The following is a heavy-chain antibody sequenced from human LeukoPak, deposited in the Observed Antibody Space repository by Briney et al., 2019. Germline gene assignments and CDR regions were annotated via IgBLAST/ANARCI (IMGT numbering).Heavy chain of an antibody. Sequence: SVKVSCTASGGTFTSYAISWVRQAPGQGLEWMGGIIPIFGTANYAQKFQGRVTITTDESTSTAYMELSRLRPEDTAVYYCASAKSRLFYYYYMDVWGKGTTVTVSS. D-gene: IGHD3-10*01. J-gene: IGHJ6*03. V-gene: IGHV1-69*05. CDR2: IIPIFGTA. CDR3: ASAKSRLFYYYYMDV. CDR1: GGTFTSYA.